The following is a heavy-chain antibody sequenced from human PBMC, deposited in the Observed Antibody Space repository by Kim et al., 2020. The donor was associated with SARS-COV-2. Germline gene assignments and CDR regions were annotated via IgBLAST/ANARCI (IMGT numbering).Heavy chain of an antibody. V-gene: IGHV3-7*01. CDR1: GFTFSSYW. Sequence: GGSLRLSCAASGFTFSSYWMSWVRQAPGKGLEWVANIKQDGSEKYYVDSVKGRFTISRDNAKNSLYLQMNSLRAEDTAVYYCASQGYYDSSGYYYFEAFDIWGQGTMVTVSS. J-gene: IGHJ3*02. D-gene: IGHD3-22*01. CDR3: ASQGYYDSSGYYYFEAFDI. CDR2: IKQDGSEK.